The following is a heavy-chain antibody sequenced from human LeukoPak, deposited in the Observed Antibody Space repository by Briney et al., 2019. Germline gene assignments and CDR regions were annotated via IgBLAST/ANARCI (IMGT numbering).Heavy chain of an antibody. CDR1: GGSISSYY. V-gene: IGHV4-59*08. Sequence: PSETLSLTCTVSGGSISSYYWSWIRQPPGKGLEWIGYIYYSGSTNYNPSLKSRVTISVDTSKNQFSLKLSSVTAADTAVYYCAQNWGSYAFDIWGQGTMVTVSS. CDR3: AQNWGSYAFDI. CDR2: IYYSGST. J-gene: IGHJ3*02. D-gene: IGHD7-27*01.